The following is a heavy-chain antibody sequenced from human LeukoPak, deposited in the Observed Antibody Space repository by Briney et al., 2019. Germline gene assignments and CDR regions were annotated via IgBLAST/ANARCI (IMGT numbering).Heavy chain of an antibody. Sequence: SETLSLTCTVSGGSVSSGSYYWSWIRQPPGKGLEWIGYIYYSGSTYYNPSLKSRLTISVDTSKNQFSLKLSSVTAADTAVYYCARRRGNTSGFQGYYFDYWGQGTLVTVSS. CDR2: IYYSGST. D-gene: IGHD6-19*01. CDR1: GGSVSSGSYY. J-gene: IGHJ4*02. V-gene: IGHV4-31*03. CDR3: ARRRGNTSGFQGYYFDY.